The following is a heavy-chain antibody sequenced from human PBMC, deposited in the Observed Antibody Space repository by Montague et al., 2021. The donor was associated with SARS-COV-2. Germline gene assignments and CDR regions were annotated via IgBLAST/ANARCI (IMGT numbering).Heavy chain of an antibody. J-gene: IGHJ4*02. CDR3: ARVEGGSHLDY. CDR2: IFHMGNT. CDR1: GASISGANW. V-gene: IGHV4-4*02. D-gene: IGHD1-26*01. Sequence: SETLSLTCGVSGASISGANWWTWVRQPPGKGLEWIGEIFHMGNTNYNWSLRSRLTISVDKSKNQFSLELRSVTAADTAIYYYARVEGGSHLDYWAREYWPPSPQ.